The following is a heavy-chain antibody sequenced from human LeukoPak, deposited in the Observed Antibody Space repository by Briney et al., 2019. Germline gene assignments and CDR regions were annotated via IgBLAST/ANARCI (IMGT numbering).Heavy chain of an antibody. CDR2: ISSSSSYI. Sequence: PGGSLRLSCAASGFTFSSYSMNWVRQAPGKGLEWVSSISSSSSYIYYADSVKGRFTISRDNAKNSLYLQMNSLRAEDTAVYYCASLGGQWLTIDYWGQGTLVTVSS. D-gene: IGHD6-19*01. J-gene: IGHJ4*02. CDR3: ASLGGQWLTIDY. CDR1: GFTFSSYS. V-gene: IGHV3-21*01.